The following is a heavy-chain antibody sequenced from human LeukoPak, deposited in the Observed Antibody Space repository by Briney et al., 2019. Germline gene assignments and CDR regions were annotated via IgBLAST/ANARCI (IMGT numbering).Heavy chain of an antibody. V-gene: IGHV3-7*01. D-gene: IGHD2-8*01. Sequence: GGSLRLSCAASGFTFSSYWMCWVRQAPGKGLEWVANIKQDGNEKHYVDSVKGRFTISRDNAKNSLYLQMNSLTAEDTAVYYCARELRAGYCTNGVCHTPFDYWGQGTLVTVSS. CDR3: ARELRAGYCTNGVCHTPFDY. J-gene: IGHJ4*02. CDR1: GFTFSSYW. CDR2: IKQDGNEK.